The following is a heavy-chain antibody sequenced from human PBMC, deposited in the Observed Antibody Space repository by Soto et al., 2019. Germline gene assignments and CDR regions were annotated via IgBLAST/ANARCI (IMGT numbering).Heavy chain of an antibody. J-gene: IGHJ4*02. D-gene: IGHD1-26*01. V-gene: IGHV4-39*01. CDR2: INYGGTT. Sequence: QLQLQESGPGLVKPSETLYLTCAVSGDSITGENWWTWVRQPPGKGLEWIGSINYGGTTYYNPSHKTRVTMSVDTSNNQFFLKLRSVTAADTAVFYCARQRGLGKWYFDYWGQGTLVTVSS. CDR3: ARQRGLGKWYFDY. CDR1: GDSITGENW.